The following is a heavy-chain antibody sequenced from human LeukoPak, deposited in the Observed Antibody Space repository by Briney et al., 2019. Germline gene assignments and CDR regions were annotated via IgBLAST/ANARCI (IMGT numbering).Heavy chain of an antibody. CDR1: GFILTEVS. CDR3: VTDHYNNHGNFDF. Sequence: EASVKVSCKVSGFILTEVSVHWLRLAPGKGLEWMGGFDRETDETMYAHHLQGRLTMTEDRSADTAFMQLKSLTFEDTAVYYCVTDHYNNHGNFDFWGQGTPVAVS. V-gene: IGHV1-24*01. J-gene: IGHJ4*02. D-gene: IGHD3-10*01. CDR2: FDRETDET.